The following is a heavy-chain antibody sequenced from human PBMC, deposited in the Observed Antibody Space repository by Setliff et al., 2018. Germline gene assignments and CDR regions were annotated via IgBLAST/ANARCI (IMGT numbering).Heavy chain of an antibody. CDR2: MYQSGTT. V-gene: IGHV4-38-2*02. CDR1: GYSISSGYY. CDR3: ARAASGNSKYYFDY. Sequence: SETLSLTCTVSGYSISSGYYWGWIRQPPGKGLEWIGNMYQSGTTYYNAALQSRVTLSIDTSKNHFSLKVSSVTPADTAVYYCARAASGNSKYYFDYWGQGTLGHRLL. D-gene: IGHD3-3*01. J-gene: IGHJ4*02.